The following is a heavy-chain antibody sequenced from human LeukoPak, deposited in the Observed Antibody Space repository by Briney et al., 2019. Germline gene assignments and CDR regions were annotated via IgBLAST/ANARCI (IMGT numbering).Heavy chain of an antibody. J-gene: IGHJ6*02. Sequence: PGGSLRLSCAASGFTFSSYEMNWVRQAPGKGLEWVSYISSSGSTIYYADSVKGRFTISRDNAKNSLYLQMNSLRAEDTAVYYCAREGAIFGVVTPYYYYGMDVWGQGTTVTVSS. D-gene: IGHD3-3*01. CDR2: ISSSGSTI. CDR3: AREGAIFGVVTPYYYYGMDV. CDR1: GFTFSSYE. V-gene: IGHV3-48*03.